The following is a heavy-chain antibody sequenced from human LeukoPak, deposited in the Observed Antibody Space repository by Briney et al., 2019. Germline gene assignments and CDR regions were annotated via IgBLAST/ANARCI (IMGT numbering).Heavy chain of an antibody. J-gene: IGHJ6*02. CDR3: ATGLSWTVPGLGSRYYCYGMDV. Sequence: ASVKVSCKVSGYTLTELSMHWVRQTPGKGPEWMGGFDPEDGETIYAQKFQGRVTMTEDTSTDTAYMELSSLRSEDTAVYYCATGLSWTVPGLGSRYYCYGMDVWGQGTTVTVSS. V-gene: IGHV1-24*01. CDR1: GYTLTELS. CDR2: FDPEDGET. D-gene: IGHD3-10*02.